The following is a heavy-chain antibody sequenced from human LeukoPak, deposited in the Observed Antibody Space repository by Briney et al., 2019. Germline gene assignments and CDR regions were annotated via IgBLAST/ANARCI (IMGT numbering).Heavy chain of an antibody. D-gene: IGHD3-22*01. Sequence: PGGSLRLSCAASGFTFSSYGMHWVRQAPGKGLEWVAFIRYDGSNKYYADSVKGRFTISRDNSKNTLYLQMNSLRAEDTAVYYCARGTRSITMIVVVRDAFDIWGQGTMVTVSS. CDR3: ARGTRSITMIVVVRDAFDI. CDR2: IRYDGSNK. J-gene: IGHJ3*02. V-gene: IGHV3-30*02. CDR1: GFTFSSYG.